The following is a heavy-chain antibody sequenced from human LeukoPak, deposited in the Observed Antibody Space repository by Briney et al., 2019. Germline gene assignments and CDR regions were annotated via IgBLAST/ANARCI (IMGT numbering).Heavy chain of an antibody. D-gene: IGHD4-23*01. CDR2: IYSSGTT. J-gene: IGHJ4*02. Sequence: SETLSLTCAVSGGSISSGGYYWSWIRQPAGKGLEWIGRIYSSGTTNYNPSLKSRVTISLDTSKNQFSLRLSSVTAADTAVYYCARERGTTVVRWDYWGQGTQVTVSS. V-gene: IGHV4-61*02. CDR3: ARERGTTVVRWDY. CDR1: GGSISSGGYY.